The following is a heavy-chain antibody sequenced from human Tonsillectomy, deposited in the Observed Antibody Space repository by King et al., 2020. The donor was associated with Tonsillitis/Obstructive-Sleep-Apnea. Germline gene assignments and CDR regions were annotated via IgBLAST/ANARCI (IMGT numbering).Heavy chain of an antibody. CDR3: ARDTSCSSTSCFLGYYYYMDV. CDR1: GFTFSSYS. J-gene: IGHJ6*03. D-gene: IGHD2-2*01. CDR2: ISSSSSYI. V-gene: IGHV3-21*01. Sequence: VQLVESGGGLVKPGGSLRLSCAASGFTFSSYSMNWVRQAPGKGLEWVSSISSSSSYIYYADSVKGRFTISRDNAKNSLYLQMNSLRAEDTGVYYCARDTSCSSTSCFLGYYYYMDVWGQGTTVTVSS.